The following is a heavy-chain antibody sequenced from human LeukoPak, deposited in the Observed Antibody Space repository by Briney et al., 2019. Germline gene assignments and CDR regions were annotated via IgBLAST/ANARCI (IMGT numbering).Heavy chain of an antibody. CDR2: ISGSGGST. CDR1: GFTVSDNA. J-gene: IGHJ1*01. V-gene: IGHV3-23*01. D-gene: IGHD2-21*01. CDR3: AKDRLGGGALGGYFQH. Sequence: GGSLRLSCTVSGFTVSDNAMSWVRQAPGKGLEWVSAISGSGGSTYYADSVKGRFTISRDNSKNTLYLQMNSLRAEDTAVYYCAKDRLGGGALGGYFQHWGQGTLVTVSS.